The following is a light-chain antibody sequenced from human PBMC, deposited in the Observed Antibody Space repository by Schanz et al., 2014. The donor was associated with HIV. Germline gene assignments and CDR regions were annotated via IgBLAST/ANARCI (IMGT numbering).Light chain of an antibody. CDR2: DNT. CDR1: SSIIGAGFN. V-gene: IGLV1-40*01. Sequence: QSVLTQPPSVSGAPGQRVTISCTGGSSIIGAGFNVHWYQHVPGTAPKLLIYDNTYRPSGVPHRFSGSKSGTSASLAITGLQAEDEAEYYCQSYDSSLSGSVFGGGTQLTVL. J-gene: IGLJ7*01. CDR3: QSYDSSLSGSV.